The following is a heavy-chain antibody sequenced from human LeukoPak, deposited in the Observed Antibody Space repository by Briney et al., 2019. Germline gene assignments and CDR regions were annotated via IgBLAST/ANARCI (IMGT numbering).Heavy chain of an antibody. D-gene: IGHD3-22*01. CDR2: ISGSGGST. Sequence: GGSLRLSCAASGFTFSSYAMSWVRQAPGKGLERVSAISGSGGSTYYADSVKGRFTISRDNSKNTLYLQMNSLGAEDTAVYYCAKMSYYYDSSGDGPWGQGTLVTVSS. J-gene: IGHJ5*02. CDR3: AKMSYYYDSSGDGP. CDR1: GFTFSSYA. V-gene: IGHV3-23*01.